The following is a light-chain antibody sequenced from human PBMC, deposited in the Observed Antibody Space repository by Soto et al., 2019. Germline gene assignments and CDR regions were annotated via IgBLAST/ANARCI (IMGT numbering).Light chain of an antibody. CDR2: GAS. J-gene: IGKJ4*01. CDR3: QHYNNWPLT. Sequence: EIVMTQSPATLSVSPGERATLSCRASQSVSGNLAWYQQKPGQAPRLLIYGASTRATGIPARFSGSGTGTEFTLTLSSLQYEDFAVYYCQHYNNWPLTFGGGSKVEIK. V-gene: IGKV3-15*01. CDR1: QSVSGN.